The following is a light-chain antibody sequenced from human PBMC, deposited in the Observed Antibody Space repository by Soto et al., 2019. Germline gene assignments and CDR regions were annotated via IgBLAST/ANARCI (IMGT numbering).Light chain of an antibody. CDR2: DVN. CDR3: SSYTSRSTWV. CDR1: NSDVGGYSY. V-gene: IGLV2-14*03. J-gene: IGLJ3*02. Sequence: QSALTQPASVSGSPGQSITISCIGTNSDVGGYSYVSWYQQYPAKAPKLLIFDVNNRPSGVSTRFSGSKSGNTASLTISGLQADDEADYYCSSYTSRSTWVFGGGTQLTVL.